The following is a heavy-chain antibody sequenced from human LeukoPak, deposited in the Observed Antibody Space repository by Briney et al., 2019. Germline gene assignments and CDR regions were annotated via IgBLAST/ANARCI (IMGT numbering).Heavy chain of an antibody. CDR2: INPSGGST. J-gene: IGHJ4*02. V-gene: IGHV1-46*03. Sequence: SVKVSCKASGYTFTSYYMHWVRRAPGQGLEWMGIINPSGGSTSYAQKFQGRVTMTRDTSTSTVYMELSSLRSEDTAVYYCALYGSGSYPFDYWGQGTLVTVSS. CDR3: ALYGSGSYPFDY. CDR1: GYTFTSYY. D-gene: IGHD3-10*01.